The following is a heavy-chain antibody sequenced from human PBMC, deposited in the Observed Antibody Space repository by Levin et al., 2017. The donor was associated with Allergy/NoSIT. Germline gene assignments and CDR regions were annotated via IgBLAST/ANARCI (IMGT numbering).Heavy chain of an antibody. CDR2: ISSSSIYT. Sequence: TGGSLRLSCAASGFTFSDYYMSWIRQAPGKGLEWVSYISSSSIYTNYADSVKGRFTISRDNAKNSLYLQMNSLRAEDTAVYYCARTVVVAGTIEWFDPWGQGTLVTVSS. D-gene: IGHD6-19*01. CDR3: ARTVVVAGTIEWFDP. J-gene: IGHJ5*02. V-gene: IGHV3-11*03. CDR1: GFTFSDYY.